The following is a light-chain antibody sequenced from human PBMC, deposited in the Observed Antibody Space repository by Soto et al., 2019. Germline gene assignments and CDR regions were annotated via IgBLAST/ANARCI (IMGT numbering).Light chain of an antibody. CDR2: ATS. J-gene: IGKJ4*01. CDR3: QQSYSSPLT. V-gene: IGKV1-39*01. CDR1: QNIKKF. Sequence: DIHMTQSPSSLSASXXDIVXITCLESQNIKKFLNWYQQRPGKAPSXXIHATSTLQNGVSSRFSGSGADTDFTLTITSLQPEDFATYFCQQSYSSPLTFGGGTKVDIK.